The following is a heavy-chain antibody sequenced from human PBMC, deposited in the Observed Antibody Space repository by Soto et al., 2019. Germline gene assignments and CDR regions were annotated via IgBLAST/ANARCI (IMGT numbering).Heavy chain of an antibody. CDR1: GFSFSTYG. Sequence: QVQLVESGGGVVQPGRSLRLSCVASGFSFSTYGMHWVRQAPGKGLEWVAMIWNDGSNKYYANSVRDRFTISRDNSVNTLYLQMNSLRDEDSAVYYCATELNDMEAFDIWGRGTILTVSS. V-gene: IGHV3-33*01. CDR3: ATELNDMEAFDI. J-gene: IGHJ3*02. D-gene: IGHD1-1*01. CDR2: IWNDGSNK.